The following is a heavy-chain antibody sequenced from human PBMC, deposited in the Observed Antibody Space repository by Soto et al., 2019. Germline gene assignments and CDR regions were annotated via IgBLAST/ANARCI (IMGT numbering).Heavy chain of an antibody. CDR3: ASVRTDIVVVVAAPYYYCGMDV. Sequence: PSETLSLTCTVSGGSISSYYWSWIRQPAGKGLEWIGRIYTSGSTNYNPSLKSRVTMSVDTSKNQFSLKLSSVTAADTAVYYCASVRTDIVVVVAAPYYYCGMDVWGQGTTVTVS. V-gene: IGHV4-4*07. CDR1: GGSISSYY. CDR2: IYTSGST. D-gene: IGHD2-15*01. J-gene: IGHJ6*02.